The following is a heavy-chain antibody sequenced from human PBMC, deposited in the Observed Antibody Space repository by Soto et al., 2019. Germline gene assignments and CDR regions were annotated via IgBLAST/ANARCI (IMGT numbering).Heavy chain of an antibody. CDR1: GYTFTSYA. V-gene: IGHV1-3*01. J-gene: IGHJ6*03. Sequence: ASVKVSCKASGYTFTSYAMHWVRQAPGQRLEWMGWINAGNGNTKYSQKFQGRVTITRDTSASTAYMELSSLRSEDTAVYYCARGPVVVPAAPYYYYMDVWGKGTTVTVSS. D-gene: IGHD2-2*01. CDR2: INAGNGNT. CDR3: ARGPVVVPAAPYYYYMDV.